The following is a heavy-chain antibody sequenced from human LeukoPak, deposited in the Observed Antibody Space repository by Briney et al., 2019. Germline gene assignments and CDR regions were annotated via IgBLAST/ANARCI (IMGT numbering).Heavy chain of an antibody. CDR3: ARPVVLLRWIVVVITHYFDY. CDR1: GRFISISSYY. Sequence: SETLSLTCTVSGRFISISSYYWGWVRQPPGKGLEWFGSIYYSRSTNYNPSLKSRVTMTVDTSQTQFSLKLSSVTAADTAVYYCARPVVLLRWIVVVITHYFDYWGQGTLVTVSS. D-gene: IGHD3-22*01. CDR2: IYYSRST. J-gene: IGHJ4*02. V-gene: IGHV4-39*07.